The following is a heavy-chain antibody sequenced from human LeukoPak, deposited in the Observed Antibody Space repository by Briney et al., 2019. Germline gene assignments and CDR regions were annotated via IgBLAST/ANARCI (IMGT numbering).Heavy chain of an antibody. Sequence: PSETLSLTCTVSGGSISSGDYYWSWIRQPPGKGLEWIGYIYYSGSTYYNPSLKSRVTMSVDTSKNQFSLKLSSVTAADTAVYYCARDRRDYYYGMDVWGQGTTVTVSS. CDR2: IYYSGST. V-gene: IGHV4-30-4*01. J-gene: IGHJ6*02. CDR1: GGSISSGDYY. CDR3: ARDRRDYYYGMDV.